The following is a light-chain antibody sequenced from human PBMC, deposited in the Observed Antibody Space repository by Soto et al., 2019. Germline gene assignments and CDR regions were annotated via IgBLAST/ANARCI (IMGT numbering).Light chain of an antibody. J-gene: IGLJ2*01. CDR1: SSNIGAGYD. CDR2: GNS. V-gene: IGLV1-40*01. CDR3: QSYDSSLSGPRV. Sequence: QSVLTQPPSVSGAPGQRVTISCTGSSSNIGAGYDVHWYQQLPGTAPKLLIYGNSNRPSGVPDRFSGSKSGTSASLALTGLQAEDEADYCCQSYDSSLSGPRVFGGGTKVTVL.